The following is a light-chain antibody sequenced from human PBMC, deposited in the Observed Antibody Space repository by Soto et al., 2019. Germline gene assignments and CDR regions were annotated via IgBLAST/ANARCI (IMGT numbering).Light chain of an antibody. CDR2: EVN. CDR1: SSDVAFYNH. CDR3: SSFASTHTYV. J-gene: IGLJ1*01. V-gene: IGLV2-14*01. Sequence: TEPASVSGSTGQSITISCTGTSSDVAFYNHVSWYQQHPGKAPKLLIYEVNNRPSGVSHRFSGSKSGNTASLTISGLQAEDEADYYCSSFASTHTYVFGTGTKVTVL.